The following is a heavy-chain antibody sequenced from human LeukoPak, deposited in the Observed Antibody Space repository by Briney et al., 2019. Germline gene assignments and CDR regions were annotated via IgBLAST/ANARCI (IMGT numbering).Heavy chain of an antibody. CDR3: ASHSVPARGGGFDI. CDR1: GGSISSYY. V-gene: IGHV4-59*01. J-gene: IGHJ3*02. CDR2: IYYSGST. Sequence: SSETLSLTCTVSGGSISSYYWSWIRQPPGKGLEWIGYIYYSGSTNYNPSLKSRVTISVDTSKNQFSLKLSSVTAADTAVYYCASHSVPARGGGFDIWGQGTMVTVSS. D-gene: IGHD3-16*01.